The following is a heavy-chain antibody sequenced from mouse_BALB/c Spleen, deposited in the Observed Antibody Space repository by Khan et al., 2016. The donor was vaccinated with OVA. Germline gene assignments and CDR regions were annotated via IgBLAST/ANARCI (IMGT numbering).Heavy chain of an antibody. V-gene: IGHV1S81*02. CDR1: GYTFTSYY. CDR3: KRRGTARANLWFAY. Sequence: QVQLQQSGAELVKPGASVKLSCKASGYTFTSYYMYWLKQRPGQGLEWIGDINPSNGGTNFNENFKSKATLTVDKSSSTAYMQLSSLTSEDSAVYYRKRRGTARANLWFAYWGQGTLVTVSA. CDR2: INPSNGGT. D-gene: IGHD3-2*01. J-gene: IGHJ3*01.